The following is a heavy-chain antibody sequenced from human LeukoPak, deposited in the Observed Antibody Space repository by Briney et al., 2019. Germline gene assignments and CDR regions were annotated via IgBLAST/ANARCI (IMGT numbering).Heavy chain of an antibody. CDR1: GGSFSGYY. CDR2: INHSGST. D-gene: IGHD1-26*01. V-gene: IGHV4-34*01. CDR3: ARHTIRVGATTRNWFDP. J-gene: IGHJ5*02. Sequence: NPSETLSLTCAVYGGSFSGYYWSWIRQPPGKGLEWIGEINHSGSTNYNPSLKSRVTISVDTSKNQFSLKLSSVTAADTAVYYCARHTIRVGATTRNWFDPWGQGTLVTVSS.